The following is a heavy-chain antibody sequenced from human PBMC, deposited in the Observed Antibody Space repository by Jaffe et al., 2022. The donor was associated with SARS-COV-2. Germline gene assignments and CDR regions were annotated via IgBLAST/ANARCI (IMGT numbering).Heavy chain of an antibody. D-gene: IGHD6-13*01. V-gene: IGHV3-23*01. Sequence: EVQLLESGGGLVQPGGSLRLSCAASGFTFSSYAMSWVRQAPGKGLEWVSAISGSGGSTYYADSVKGRFTISRDNSKNTLYLQMNSLRAEDTAVYYCAKDRGYSSSPSEYFQHWGQGTLVTVSS. CDR3: AKDRGYSSSPSEYFQH. J-gene: IGHJ1*01. CDR1: GFTFSSYA. CDR2: ISGSGGST.